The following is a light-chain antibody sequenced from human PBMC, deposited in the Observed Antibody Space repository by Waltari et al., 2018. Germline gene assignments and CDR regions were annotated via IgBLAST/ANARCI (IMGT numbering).Light chain of an antibody. V-gene: IGLV3-1*01. Sequence: SYELTQPPSVSVSPGQTASITCSGDKLGAKYACWYQQKPGQSPVLVIYQDTKRPSGIPERISGSNSGNTATLTISGTQAMDEADYYCQAWDSNTEVVFGGGTKLTVL. CDR3: QAWDSNTEVV. CDR2: QDT. CDR1: KLGAKY. J-gene: IGLJ2*01.